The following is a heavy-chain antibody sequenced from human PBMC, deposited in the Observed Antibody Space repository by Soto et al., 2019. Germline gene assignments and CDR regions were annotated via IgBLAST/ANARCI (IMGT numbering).Heavy chain of an antibody. J-gene: IGHJ6*02. D-gene: IGHD4-17*01. CDR3: PRGGDYYGMDV. CDR2: ISYDGSNK. CDR1: GFTFSSYA. V-gene: IGHV3-30-3*01. Sequence: QVQLVESGGGVVQPGRSLRLSCAASGFTFSSYAMHWVRQAPGKGLEWVAVISYDGSNKYYADSVKGRFTISRDNSKNTLYLQMNSLRAEDTAVYYCPRGGDYYGMDVWGQGTTVTVSS.